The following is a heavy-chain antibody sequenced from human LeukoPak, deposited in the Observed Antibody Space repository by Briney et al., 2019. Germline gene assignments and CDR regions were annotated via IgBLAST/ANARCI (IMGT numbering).Heavy chain of an antibody. CDR3: ARDGNGDYLGGRLDY. Sequence: ASVKVSCKASGYTFTSYYMHWVRQAPGQGLEWMGIINPSGGSTSYAQRFQGRVTMTRDTSTSTVYMELSSLRSEDTAVYYCARDGNGDYLGGRLDYWGQGTLVTVSS. CDR2: INPSGGST. V-gene: IGHV1-46*01. CDR1: GYTFTSYY. D-gene: IGHD4-17*01. J-gene: IGHJ4*02.